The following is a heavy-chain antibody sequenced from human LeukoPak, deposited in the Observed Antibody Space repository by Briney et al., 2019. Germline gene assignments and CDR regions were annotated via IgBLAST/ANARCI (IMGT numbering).Heavy chain of an antibody. CDR3: AGLPRMTTAYFDY. V-gene: IGHV4-38-2*02. CDR2: IYHSGST. J-gene: IGHJ4*02. Sequence: PSETLSLTCTVSGYSISSGYYWGWIRQPPGKRLEWIGSIYHSGSTYYNPSLKSRVTISVDTSKNQFSLKLSSVTAADTAVYYCAGLPRMTTAYFDYWGQGTLVTVSS. D-gene: IGHD4-17*01. CDR1: GYSISSGYY.